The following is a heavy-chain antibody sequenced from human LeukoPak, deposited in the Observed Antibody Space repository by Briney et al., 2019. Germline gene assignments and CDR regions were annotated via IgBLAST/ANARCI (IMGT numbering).Heavy chain of an antibody. D-gene: IGHD6-19*01. J-gene: IGHJ4*02. CDR2: ISWNSGSI. CDR1: GFTFDDYA. Sequence: PGGSLRLSCAASGFTFDDYAMHWVRQAPGKGLEWVSGISWNSGSIGYADSVKGRLTISRDNAKNSLYLQMNSLRAEDTALYYCAKIHSSGFFDYWGQGTLVTVSS. CDR3: AKIHSSGFFDY. V-gene: IGHV3-9*01.